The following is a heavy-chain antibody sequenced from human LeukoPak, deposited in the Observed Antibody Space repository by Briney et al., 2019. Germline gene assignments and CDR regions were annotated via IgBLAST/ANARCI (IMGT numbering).Heavy chain of an antibody. CDR3: ARQWYDILTGLPNWFDP. Sequence: SETLSLTCTVSGGSISSYYWSWIRQPPGKGLEWIGYIYYSGSTNYNPSLKSRVTISVDTSKNQFSLKLSSVTAADTAVYYCARQWYDILTGLPNWFDPWGQGTLVTVSS. V-gene: IGHV4-59*08. J-gene: IGHJ5*02. CDR2: IYYSGST. D-gene: IGHD3-9*01. CDR1: GGSISSYY.